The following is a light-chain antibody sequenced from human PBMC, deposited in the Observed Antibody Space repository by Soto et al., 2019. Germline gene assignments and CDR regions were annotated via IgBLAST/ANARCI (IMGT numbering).Light chain of an antibody. CDR2: DVM. CDR3: TSYTSSRLYV. Sequence: RTQPASVSGSPGQSITLSCTVTSSDVGGYSYVSWYQQLPGKAPKLIIYDVMDRPSGVSNRFSGSKSGNTASLTISRLQAQDEADYYCTSYTSSRLYVFGPGTKVTAL. V-gene: IGLV2-14*01. CDR1: SSDVGGYSY. J-gene: IGLJ1*01.